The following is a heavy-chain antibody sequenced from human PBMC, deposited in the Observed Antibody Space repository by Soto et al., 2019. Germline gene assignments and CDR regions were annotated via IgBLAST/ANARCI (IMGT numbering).Heavy chain of an antibody. CDR1: GYTFTSYG. CDR3: ARDIWFGDFDY. J-gene: IGHJ4*02. V-gene: IGHV1-18*01. D-gene: IGHD3-10*01. CDR2: ISAYNGNT. Sequence: ASVKVSCKASGYTFTSYGISWVRQAPGQGLEWMGRISAYNGNTNYAQKLQGRVTMTTDTSTSTAYMELRSLRSVDTAVYYCARDIWFGDFDYWGQGTLVTVSS.